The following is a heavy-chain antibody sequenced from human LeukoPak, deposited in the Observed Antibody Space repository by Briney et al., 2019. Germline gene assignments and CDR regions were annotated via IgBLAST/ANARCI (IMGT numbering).Heavy chain of an antibody. CDR2: IYSGGST. CDR1: GFTVSSNY. V-gene: IGHV3-53*01. Sequence: PGGSLRLSCAASGFTVSSNYMGWVRQAPGKGLEWVSVIYSGGSTYYADSVKGRFTISRDNSKNTLYLQMNSLRAEDTAVYYCARDSDYGDYYYYGMDVWGQGTTVTVSS. CDR3: ARDSDYGDYYYYGMDV. J-gene: IGHJ6*02. D-gene: IGHD4-17*01.